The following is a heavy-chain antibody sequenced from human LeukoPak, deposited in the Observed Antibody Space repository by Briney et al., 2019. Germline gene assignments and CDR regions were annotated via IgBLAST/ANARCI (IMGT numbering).Heavy chain of an antibody. D-gene: IGHD1-26*01. J-gene: IGHJ4*02. CDR2: INSDGSTT. Sequence: AGSLRLSCAASEFSFSSYWMHWVRQAPGKGLVWVSRINSDGSTTTYADSVKGRFTISRDNAKNSLYLQMNSLRAEDTAVYYCVRGYSGSYRFDYWGQGTLVTVSS. CDR3: VRGYSGSYRFDY. V-gene: IGHV3-74*01. CDR1: EFSFSSYW.